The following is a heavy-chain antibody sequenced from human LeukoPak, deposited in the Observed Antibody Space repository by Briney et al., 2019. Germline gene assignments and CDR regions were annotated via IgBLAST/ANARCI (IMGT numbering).Heavy chain of an antibody. D-gene: IGHD7-27*01. J-gene: IGHJ6*03. Sequence: GGSLRLSCAASGFTFSRYGMHWVRQAPGKGLVWVSRISSDGRNTIYADSVKGRFTISRDSANNTLFLQMNSLRGDDTAVYYCAREWALPGAYYMDVWGKGTTVTVSS. CDR2: ISSDGRNT. CDR1: GFTFSRYG. V-gene: IGHV3-74*01. CDR3: AREWALPGAYYMDV.